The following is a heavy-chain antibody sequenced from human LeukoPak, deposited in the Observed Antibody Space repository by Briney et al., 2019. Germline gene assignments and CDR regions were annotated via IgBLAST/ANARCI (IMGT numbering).Heavy chain of an antibody. Sequence: QAGGSLRLSCAASGFTFSSYPVSWVRQAPGRGLEWVSAITSSGGTYYIPSVRGRFIVSRDNSRNTLYLQMNGLTAEDTAIYYCAKEDYRDHTTGFDSWGRGTLVTVSS. CDR2: ITSSGGT. D-gene: IGHD4-17*01. V-gene: IGHV3-23*01. J-gene: IGHJ5*01. CDR1: GFTFSSYP. CDR3: AKEDYRDHTTGFDS.